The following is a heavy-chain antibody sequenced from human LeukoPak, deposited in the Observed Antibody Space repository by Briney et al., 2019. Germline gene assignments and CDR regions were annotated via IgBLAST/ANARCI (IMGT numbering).Heavy chain of an antibody. CDR2: ITTSGSTI. D-gene: IGHD7-27*01. CDR3: ARGHWGLDS. J-gene: IGHJ4*02. Sequence: PGGSLRLSCAASGFTFSSYNMNWVRQAPGKGLEWVSYITTSGSTIYYADSVKGRFTLSRDNARNSLYLQMNSLRAEDTAVYYCARGHWGLDSWGKGTLVSVSS. V-gene: IGHV3-48*04. CDR1: GFTFSSYN.